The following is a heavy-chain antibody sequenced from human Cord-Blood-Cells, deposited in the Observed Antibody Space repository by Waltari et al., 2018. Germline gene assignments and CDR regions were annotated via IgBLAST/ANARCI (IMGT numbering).Heavy chain of an antibody. CDR2: IRYDGSNK. V-gene: IGHV3-30*02. J-gene: IGHJ4*02. CDR1: GFTFSSYG. CDR3: ASADF. Sequence: QVQLVESGGGVVQPGGSLRLSCAASGFTFSSYGRQWVRQAPGKGLELVSFIRYDGSNKYYADSVKGRFTISRDNSKNTLYLQMNSLRAEDTAVYYCASADFWGQGTLVTVSS. D-gene: IGHD6-19*01.